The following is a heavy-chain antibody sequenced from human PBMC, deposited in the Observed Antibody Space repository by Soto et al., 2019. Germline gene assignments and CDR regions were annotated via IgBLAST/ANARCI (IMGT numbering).Heavy chain of an antibody. CDR3: AKDHSTTSPFDY. CDR1: GFTFSNYG. CDR2: ISSDGNSK. V-gene: IGHV3-30*18. J-gene: IGHJ4*02. D-gene: IGHD2-2*01. Sequence: QVQLVESGGGVVQPGRSLRLSCAASGFTFSNYGMHWVRQAPGKGLEWVVVISSDGNSKYYADSVKGRFSISRDNSKNTLYLQMNSLRADDTAVYYCAKDHSTTSPFDYWGQGTLVTVSS.